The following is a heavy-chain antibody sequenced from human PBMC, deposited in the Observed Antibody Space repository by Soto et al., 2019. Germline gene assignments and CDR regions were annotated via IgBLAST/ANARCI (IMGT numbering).Heavy chain of an antibody. CDR2: IIPIFGTP. Sequence: QVQLVQSGAEVKKPGSSVKVSCKASGCIFSTYAISWLRQAPGQGLEWMGGIIPIFGTPNYAQRFHGRVTITSDESTSTAYMELSRLRSADTAVYYCARDRDDYGSGNYYNRIDVWGQGTLVTVSS. D-gene: IGHD3-10*01. J-gene: IGHJ4*02. CDR3: ARDRDDYGSGNYYNRIDV. CDR1: GCIFSTYA. V-gene: IGHV1-69*01.